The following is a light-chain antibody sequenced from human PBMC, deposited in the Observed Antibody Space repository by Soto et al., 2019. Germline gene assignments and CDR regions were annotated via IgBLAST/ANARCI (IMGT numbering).Light chain of an antibody. CDR3: QQYDYLVT. J-gene: IGKJ1*01. Sequence: IVLTQSPGTLSLSPGETATLSCRASQTVSSTYLAWYQHKPGRAPRLLIDGASSRAAGIPDRFSGSGSGTDFTLTISRLEPEDLAVYYGQQYDYLVTCGQGTKVEIK. CDR1: QTVSSTY. CDR2: GAS. V-gene: IGKV3-20*01.